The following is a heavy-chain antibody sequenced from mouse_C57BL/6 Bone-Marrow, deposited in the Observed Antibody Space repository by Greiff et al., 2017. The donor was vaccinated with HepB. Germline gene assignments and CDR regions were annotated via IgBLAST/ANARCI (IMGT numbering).Heavy chain of an antibody. V-gene: IGHV1-22*01. Sequence: VQLKQSGPELVKPGASVKMSCKASGYTFTDYNMHWVKQSHGKSLEWIGYINPNNGGTSYDQKFKGKATLTVNKSSSTGYMELRSLTSEDSAVYYCATYDFIDYWGQGTTLTVSS. J-gene: IGHJ2*01. CDR2: INPNNGGT. CDR3: ATYDFIDY. CDR1: GYTFTDYN. D-gene: IGHD2-4*01.